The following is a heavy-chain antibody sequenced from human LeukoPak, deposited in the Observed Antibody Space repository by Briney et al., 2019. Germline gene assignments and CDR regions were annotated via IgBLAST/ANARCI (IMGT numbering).Heavy chain of an antibody. Sequence: RAGGSLRLSCAASGFTFSSYAMHWVRQAPGKGLEWVAVISYDGSNKYYADSVKGRFTISRDNSKNTLYLQMNSLRAEDTAVYYCARDLSGIAGYTYGRGIDYWGQGTLVTVSS. CDR3: ARDLSGIAGYTYGRGIDY. CDR2: ISYDGSNK. CDR1: GFTFSSYA. D-gene: IGHD5-18*01. V-gene: IGHV3-30*04. J-gene: IGHJ4*02.